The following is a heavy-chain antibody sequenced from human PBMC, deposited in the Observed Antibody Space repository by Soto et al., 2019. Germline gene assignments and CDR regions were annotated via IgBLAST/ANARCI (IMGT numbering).Heavy chain of an antibody. D-gene: IGHD5-18*01. CDR1: GGSFSGYY. J-gene: IGHJ6*03. V-gene: IGHV4-34*01. CDR2: INHGGST. Sequence: PSETLSLTCAVYGGSFSGYYWSWIRQPPGKGLEWIGEINHGGSTNYNPSLKSRVTISVDTSKNQFSLKLSSVTAADTAVYYCARIQLWTPYYYYYMDVWGKGTTLTVSS. CDR3: ARIQLWTPYYYYYMDV.